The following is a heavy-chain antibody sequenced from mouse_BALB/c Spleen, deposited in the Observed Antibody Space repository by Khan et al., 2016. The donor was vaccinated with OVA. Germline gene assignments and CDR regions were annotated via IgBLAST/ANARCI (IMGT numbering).Heavy chain of an antibody. D-gene: IGHD1-1*01. CDR3: VRGNYYGSTSWLAY. CDR2: IYPGSGNT. J-gene: IGHJ3*01. V-gene: IGHV1-84*02. CDR1: GYTFTDYY. Sequence: QVQLKQSGPELVKPGASVKISCKASGYTFTDYYINWVKQKPGQGLEWIGWIYPGSGNTKYNEKFKGRATLTVDTSSRTAYMQLSSLTSEDTAVYFCVRGNYYGSTSWLAYWGQGTLVTVSA.